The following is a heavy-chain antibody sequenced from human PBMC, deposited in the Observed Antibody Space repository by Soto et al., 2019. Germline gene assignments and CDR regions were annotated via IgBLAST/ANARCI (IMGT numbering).Heavy chain of an antibody. Sequence: PSETLSLTCSVSGGSISSGTSYWSWIRQRPGEGLEWIGYIFYSGSFNYTPSLRGRVPILADTSKNQFTLTLSSVTAADTAVYYCARGGSSWYNWFDPWGQGTLVTVSS. CDR1: GGSISSGTSY. CDR3: ARGGSSWYNWFDP. CDR2: IFYSGSF. V-gene: IGHV4-31*03. J-gene: IGHJ5*02. D-gene: IGHD6-13*01.